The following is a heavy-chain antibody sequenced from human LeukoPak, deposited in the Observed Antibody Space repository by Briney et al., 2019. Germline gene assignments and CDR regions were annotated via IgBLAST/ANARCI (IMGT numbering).Heavy chain of an antibody. D-gene: IGHD3-22*01. Sequence: PGGSLRLSCAVSGITLSSYGMSWVRQAPGQGLEWVAGISGSSGSTNYAHSVKGRFTISRDNPKNTPFLQMKSLRSDDTAVYFCAKRGVVIRVILVGFHKEAYYFDSWGQGALVTVSS. V-gene: IGHV3-23*01. CDR2: ISGSSGST. CDR1: GITLSSYG. CDR3: AKRGVVIRVILVGFHKEAYYFDS. J-gene: IGHJ4*02.